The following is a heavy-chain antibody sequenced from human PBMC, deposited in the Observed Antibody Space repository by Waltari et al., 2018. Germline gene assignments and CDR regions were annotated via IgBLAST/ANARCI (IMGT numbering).Heavy chain of an antibody. J-gene: IGHJ6*02. CDR2: INPSGGST. CDR1: EYTFASSY. CDR3: ATDTGALWMDV. Sequence: QVQLVQSGAEVKKPGASVKISCKTSEYTFASSYVHWVRQAPGQGLEWMGIINPSGGSTIYAQRFQGRVTMTRDTSTSTVYMELSSLKSEDTAVYYCATDTGALWMDVWGQGTTGTVSS. D-gene: IGHD2-21*01. V-gene: IGHV1-46*01.